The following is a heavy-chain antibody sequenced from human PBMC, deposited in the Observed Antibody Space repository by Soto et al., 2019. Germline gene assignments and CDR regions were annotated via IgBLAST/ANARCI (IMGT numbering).Heavy chain of an antibody. CDR1: GFTFTSSA. V-gene: IGHV1-58*01. Sequence: SVKVSCKASGFTFTSSAVQWVRQARGQRLEWIGWIVVGSGNTNYAQKFQERVTITRDMSTSTAYMELSSLRSEDTAVYYCAADTGYSSSWSSNWFDPWSQGTLVTVSS. CDR2: IVVGSGNT. CDR3: AADTGYSSSWSSNWFDP. J-gene: IGHJ5*02. D-gene: IGHD6-13*01.